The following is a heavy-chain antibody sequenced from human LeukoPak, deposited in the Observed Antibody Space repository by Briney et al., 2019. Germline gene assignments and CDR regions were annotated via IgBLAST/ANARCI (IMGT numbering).Heavy chain of an antibody. Sequence: SETLSLTCTVSGGSISSGSYYWSWIRQPAGKGLEWIGRIYTSGSTNYNPSLKSRVTMSVDTSKNQFSLKLSSVTAADTAVYYCARDKQYQLLTRRATINWFDPWGQGTLVTVSS. CDR1: GGSISSGSYY. J-gene: IGHJ5*02. CDR3: ARDKQYQLLTRRATINWFDP. D-gene: IGHD2-2*01. V-gene: IGHV4-61*02. CDR2: IYTSGST.